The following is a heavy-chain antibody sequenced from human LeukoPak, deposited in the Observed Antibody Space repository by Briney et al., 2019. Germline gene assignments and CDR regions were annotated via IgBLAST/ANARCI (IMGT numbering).Heavy chain of an antibody. CDR1: GGSISSSNW. CDR2: IYHSGST. D-gene: IGHD3-3*01. CDR3: AREDFTGDFDY. V-gene: IGHV4-4*02. Sequence: PSETLSLTCAVSGGSISSSNWWSWVRQPPGKGLEWIGEIYHSGSTNYNPSLKSRVTMSVDTSKNQFSLKLSSVTAADTAVYYCAREDFTGDFDYWGQGTLVTVSS. J-gene: IGHJ4*02.